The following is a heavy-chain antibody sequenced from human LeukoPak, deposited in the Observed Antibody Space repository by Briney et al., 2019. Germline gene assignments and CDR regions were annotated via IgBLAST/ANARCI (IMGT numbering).Heavy chain of an antibody. D-gene: IGHD1-14*01. CDR3: AKAPVSGYYFDY. CDR1: GFTFSSYG. V-gene: IGHV3-23*01. J-gene: IGHJ4*02. CDR2: ISGSGGST. Sequence: GGSLRLSCAASGFTFSSYGMSWVRQAPGKGLEWVSVISGSGGSTYYADSVKGRFTISRDNSKNTLYLQMNSLRAEDTAVYYCAKAPVSGYYFDYWGQGTLVTVSS.